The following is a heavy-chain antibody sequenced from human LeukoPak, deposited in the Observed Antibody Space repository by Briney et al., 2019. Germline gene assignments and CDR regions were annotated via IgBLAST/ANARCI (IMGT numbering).Heavy chain of an antibody. CDR3: ATSIMITFGGVFDY. CDR1: GFTFSNYV. J-gene: IGHJ4*02. CDR2: ISGSDDTT. D-gene: IGHD3-16*01. Sequence: GGSLRLSCVASGFTFSNYVMSWVRQAPGRGLEWVSGISGSDDTTYYVDSVKGRFTISRDNSKNTLYLQMNSLRAEDTAVYYCATSIMITFGGVFDYWGQGTLVTVSS. V-gene: IGHV3-23*01.